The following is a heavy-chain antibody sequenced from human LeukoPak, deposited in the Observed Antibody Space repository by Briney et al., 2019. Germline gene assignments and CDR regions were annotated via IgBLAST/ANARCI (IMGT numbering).Heavy chain of an antibody. Sequence: GGSLRLSCAASGFTFSSYWMSWVRQAPGKGLEWVANIKQDGSEKYYVDSVKGRFTIFRDNAKNSLYLQMNSLRAEDTAVYYCARDYGGNQRGDYYYMDVWGKGTTVTVSS. CDR1: GFTFSSYW. D-gene: IGHD4-23*01. CDR2: IKQDGSEK. J-gene: IGHJ6*03. V-gene: IGHV3-7*01. CDR3: ARDYGGNQRGDYYYMDV.